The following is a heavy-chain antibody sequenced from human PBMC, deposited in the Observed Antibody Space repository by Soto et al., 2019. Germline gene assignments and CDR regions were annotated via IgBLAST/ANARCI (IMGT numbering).Heavy chain of an antibody. D-gene: IGHD6-13*01. CDR2: ISSSSSYT. J-gene: IGHJ4*02. CDR1: GFTFSDYY. V-gene: IGHV3-11*03. Sequence: GGSLRLSCAASGFTFSDYYMSWIRQAPGKGLEWVSYISSSSSYTNYADSVKGRFTISRDNAKNSLYLQMNSLRAEDTAVYYCASGSSFIAAAALDYWGQGTLVTVSS. CDR3: ASGSSFIAAAALDY.